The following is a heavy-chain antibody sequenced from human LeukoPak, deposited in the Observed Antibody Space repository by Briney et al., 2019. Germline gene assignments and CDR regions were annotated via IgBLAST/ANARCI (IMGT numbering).Heavy chain of an antibody. CDR2: IYTSGST. D-gene: IGHD1-20*01. CDR3: ARGVTVTTWDPWFDT. V-gene: IGHV4-61*02. CDR1: GGSISSSSYY. J-gene: IGHJ5*02. Sequence: KPSETLSLTCSVSGGSISSSSYYWSWIRQPAGKGLEWIGRIYTSGSTKYNPSPKGRVTISVDTSKNQFSLKLNSVTAADTAVYYCARGVTVTTWDPWFDTWGQGTLVTVSS.